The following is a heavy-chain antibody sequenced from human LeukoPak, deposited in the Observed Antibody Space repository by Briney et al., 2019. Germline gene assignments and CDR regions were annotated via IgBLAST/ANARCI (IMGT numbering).Heavy chain of an antibody. CDR2: IIPILGIA. CDR3: ARDPVSVTASTNY. Sequence: ASVKVSCKASGGTFSSYAISWVRQAPGQGLEWMGRIIPILGIANYAQKFQGRVTITAAKSTSTAYMELSSLRSEDTAVYYCARDPVSVTASTNYWGQGTLVTVSS. D-gene: IGHD4-11*01. J-gene: IGHJ4*02. CDR1: GGTFSSYA. V-gene: IGHV1-69*04.